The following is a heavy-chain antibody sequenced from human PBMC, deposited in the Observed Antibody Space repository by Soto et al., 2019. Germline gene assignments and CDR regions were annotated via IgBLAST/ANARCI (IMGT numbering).Heavy chain of an antibody. Sequence: QVQLQESGPGLVKPSQTLSLTCTVSGGSISSGGYYWSWIRQHPGKGLEWIGYIYYSGSTYYNPSLKSRVTISVGASKNQFSLKLSSVTAADTAVYYCARDVGCSGGGCLRGYYHYGMDVWGHGTTVIVSS. CDR1: GGSISSGGYY. V-gene: IGHV4-31*03. CDR3: ARDVGCSGGGCLRGYYHYGMDV. J-gene: IGHJ6*02. CDR2: IYYSGST. D-gene: IGHD2-15*01.